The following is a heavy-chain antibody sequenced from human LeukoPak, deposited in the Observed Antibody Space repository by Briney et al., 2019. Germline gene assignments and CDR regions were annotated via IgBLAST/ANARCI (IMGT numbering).Heavy chain of an antibody. CDR2: IYPGDSDT. CDR3: ARHREGFKTYSGYDYPDY. D-gene: IGHD5-12*01. J-gene: IGHJ4*02. Sequence: GESLKISCKGSGYSFTSYWIGWVRQMPGKGLEWMGIIYPGDSDTRYSPSFQGQVTISADKSISTAYLQWSSLKASDTAMYYCARHREGFKTYSGYDYPDYWGQGTLVTVSS. V-gene: IGHV5-51*01. CDR1: GYSFTSYW.